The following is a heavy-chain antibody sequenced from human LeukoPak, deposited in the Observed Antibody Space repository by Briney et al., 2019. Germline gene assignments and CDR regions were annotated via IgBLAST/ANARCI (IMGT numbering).Heavy chain of an antibody. V-gene: IGHV4-34*01. CDR3: ARVGDTALAPSAW. CDR1: GGSISSYY. CDR2: INHSGST. D-gene: IGHD5-18*01. J-gene: IGHJ4*02. Sequence: PSETLSLTCTVSGGSISSYYWSWIRQPPGKGLEWIGEINHSGSTTYDPSLKSRVTISVDTSKNQFSLKLTSVTAADTAVYYCARVGDTALAPSAWWGPGTLVTVSS.